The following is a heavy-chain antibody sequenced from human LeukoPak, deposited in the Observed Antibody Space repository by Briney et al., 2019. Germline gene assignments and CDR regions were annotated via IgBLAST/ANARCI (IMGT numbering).Heavy chain of an antibody. CDR3: ARQGYYDSSGYY. CDR2: IYPGDSDT. CDR1: WCSFTSYW. Sequence: GGALEISFNGSWCSFTSYWIGWGRPMPGKGVEGMGIIYPGDSDTRYSPSFQGQVTISADKSISTAYLQWSSLKPSDTAIYYCARQGYYDSSGYYWGQGTLVTVSS. J-gene: IGHJ4*02. V-gene: IGHV5-51*01. D-gene: IGHD3-22*01.